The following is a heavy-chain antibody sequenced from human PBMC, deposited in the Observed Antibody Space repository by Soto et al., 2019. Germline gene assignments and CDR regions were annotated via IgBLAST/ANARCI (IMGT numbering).Heavy chain of an antibody. D-gene: IGHD3-22*01. CDR1: GRSFSGYY. CDR3: ARTYYDSSDHGYYYGLDV. CDR2: INHSGNT. V-gene: IGHV4-34*01. Sequence: SETLSLTCAVYGRSFSGYYWTWIRQPPGKGLEWFGEINHSGNTNYNPSLKSRVTISVDTSKNQFSLKLSSVTAADTAVYYCARTYYDSSDHGYYYGLDVWGQGTTVTVSS. J-gene: IGHJ6*02.